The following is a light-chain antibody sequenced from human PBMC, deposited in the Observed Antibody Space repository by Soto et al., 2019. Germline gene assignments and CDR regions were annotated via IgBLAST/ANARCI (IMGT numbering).Light chain of an antibody. J-gene: IGKJ2*01. CDR3: QQSYSNPYT. V-gene: IGKV1-39*01. CDR1: QSISSY. Sequence: DSQMTPSPSSLSASVGDRVTITCRAIQSISSYLNWYQQKPGKAPKLLIYAASSLQSWVPSRFSGSGSGTDFTLTISSLQPEDFATYYCQQSYSNPYTFGQGTKLEIK. CDR2: AAS.